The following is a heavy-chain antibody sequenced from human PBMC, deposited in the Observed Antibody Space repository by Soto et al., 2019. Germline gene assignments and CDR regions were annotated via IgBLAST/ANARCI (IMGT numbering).Heavy chain of an antibody. Sequence: GGSLRLSCAASGFTFDDYAMHWVRQAPGKGLEWVSGISWNSGSIGYADSVKGRFTISRDNAKNSLYLQMNSLRAEDTALYYCAKGGEQQPIEYNWFDPWGQGTLVTVSS. CDR3: AKGGEQQPIEYNWFDP. V-gene: IGHV3-9*01. J-gene: IGHJ5*02. CDR1: GFTFDDYA. CDR2: ISWNSGSI. D-gene: IGHD6-13*01.